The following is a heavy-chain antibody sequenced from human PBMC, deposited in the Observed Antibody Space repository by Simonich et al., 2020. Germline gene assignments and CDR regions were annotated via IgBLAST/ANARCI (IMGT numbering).Heavy chain of an antibody. J-gene: IGHJ2*01. CDR3: AIEFRDYWYFDL. V-gene: IGHV4-34*01. CDR1: GGSFSGYY. CDR2: INHSGSN. D-gene: IGHD2-21*01. Sequence: QVQLQQWGAGLLKPSETLSLICAVYGGSFSGYYWSWIRQPPGKGLEWIGEINHSGSNNYNPSLKSRVTISVDTSKNQFSLKLSSVTAADTAVYYCAIEFRDYWYFDLWGRGTLVTVSS.